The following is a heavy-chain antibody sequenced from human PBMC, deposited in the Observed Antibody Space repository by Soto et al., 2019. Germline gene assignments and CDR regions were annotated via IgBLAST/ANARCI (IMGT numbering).Heavy chain of an antibody. CDR2: IIPILSTT. D-gene: IGHD6-19*01. CDR1: GGTDGTYS. CDR3: ASRAMAVTWFDP. J-gene: IGHJ5*02. Sequence: SVKVSCKVSGGTDGTYSINWVRQAPGQGLEWMGAIIPILSTTNYAQRFQGRVTITADESTGTVYLELTSLKFEDTAVYYCASRAMAVTWFDPWGQGTLVTVSS. V-gene: IGHV1-69*13.